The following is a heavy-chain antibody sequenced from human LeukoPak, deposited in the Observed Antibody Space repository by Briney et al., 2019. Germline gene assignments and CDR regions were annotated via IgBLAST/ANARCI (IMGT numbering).Heavy chain of an antibody. Sequence: ASVKVSCKASGYTFTSYGISWVRQAPGQGLEWMGWISAYNGNTNYAQKLQGRVTMTTDTSTSTGYMELRSLRSDDTAVYYCARGCGGDCYSDVSFYYYYGMDVWGQGTTVTVSS. CDR1: GYTFTSYG. J-gene: IGHJ6*02. V-gene: IGHV1-18*01. D-gene: IGHD2-21*02. CDR2: ISAYNGNT. CDR3: ARGCGGDCYSDVSFYYYYGMDV.